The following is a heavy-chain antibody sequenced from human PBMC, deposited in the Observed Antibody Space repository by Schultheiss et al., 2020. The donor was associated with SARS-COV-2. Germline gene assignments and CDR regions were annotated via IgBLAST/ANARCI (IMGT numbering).Heavy chain of an antibody. CDR2: NNHSGST. D-gene: IGHD2-21*02. Sequence: SETLSLTCAVYGGSFSGYYWSWIRQPPGKGLEWIGENNHSGSTNYNPPLKSRVTISVDTSKNQFAMKLSSVTAADTAVYYCARMGDCGGDCYATWGQGTLVTVSS. V-gene: IGHV4-34*01. CDR3: ARMGDCGGDCYAT. CDR1: GGSFSGYY. J-gene: IGHJ5*02.